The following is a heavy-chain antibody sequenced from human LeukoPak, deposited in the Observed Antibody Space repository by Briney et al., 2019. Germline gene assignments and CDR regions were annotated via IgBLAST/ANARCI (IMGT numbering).Heavy chain of an antibody. CDR3: ARSRPAPKGFDH. Sequence: PSETLSLTCTVSDDSISDYYWSWIRQPPGKGLEWFGYIYTRETTNYNPSLKTRVTMSADTSKNQFSLKLDSVTAADTAVYYCARSRPAPKGFDHWGQGTLATVSS. CDR1: DDSISDYY. J-gene: IGHJ4*02. CDR2: IYTRETT. D-gene: IGHD2-2*01. V-gene: IGHV4-4*09.